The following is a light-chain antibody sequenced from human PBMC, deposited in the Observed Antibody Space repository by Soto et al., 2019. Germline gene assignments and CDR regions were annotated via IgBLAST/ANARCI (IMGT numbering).Light chain of an antibody. J-gene: IGKJ2*01. CDR2: VAS. V-gene: IGKV1-39*01. CDR3: QQRYSTPYT. Sequence: DLQMTQSPSSLSASVGDRVTITCRASQSIRNYVNWYQQKPGKAPKFLIYVASTLQSGVPSRFSDSGSGTDFTLTISSLQPEDFATYYCQQRYSTPYTVGPGTKLEIK. CDR1: QSIRNY.